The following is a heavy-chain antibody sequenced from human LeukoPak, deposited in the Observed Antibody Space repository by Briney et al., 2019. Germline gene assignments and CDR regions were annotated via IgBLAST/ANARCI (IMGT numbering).Heavy chain of an antibody. CDR2: IYYSGST. CDR1: GGSMNSYY. J-gene: IGHJ4*02. CDR3: AREGGFYRPLDY. D-gene: IGHD3-3*01. V-gene: IGHV4-59*12. Sequence: SETLSLTCSVSGGSMNSYYWSWIRQSPGKGLEWIGYIYYSGSTNYNPSLKSRVTISVDTSKNQFSLKLSSVTAADTAVYYCAREGGFYRPLDYSGQGTLVTVSS.